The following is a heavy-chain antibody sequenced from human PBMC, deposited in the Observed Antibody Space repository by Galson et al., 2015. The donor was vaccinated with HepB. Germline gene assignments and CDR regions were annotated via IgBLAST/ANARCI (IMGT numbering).Heavy chain of an antibody. V-gene: IGHV6-1*01. J-gene: IGHJ4*02. D-gene: IGHD6-19*01. CDR1: GDSVSSNSGT. Sequence: CAISGDSVSSNSGTWNWIRQSPSRGLEWLGRTYYRSKWYNDYAVSVKSRITINPDTSKNQFSLQLNSVTPEDTAVYYCAREELRDISGWYFDYWGQGTLVTVSS. CDR2: TYYRSKWYN. CDR3: AREELRDISGWYFDY.